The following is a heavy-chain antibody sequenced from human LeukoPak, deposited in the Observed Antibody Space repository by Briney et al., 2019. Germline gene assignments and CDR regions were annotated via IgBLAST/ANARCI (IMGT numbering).Heavy chain of an antibody. J-gene: IGHJ6*04. V-gene: IGHV3-15*01. CDR1: GFTIGTAW. Sequence: KSGGSLRPSCVSSGFTIGTAWMSWVRQAPGKGLEWLGHIKSEGEGATTDYAAPAKGRFAISRDDSKNMIYLQMSSLKIDDTAIYYCIAHFPYFYGFDVWGKGTTVTVSS. CDR2: IKSEGEGATT. CDR3: IAHFPYFYGFDV. D-gene: IGHD3-3*02.